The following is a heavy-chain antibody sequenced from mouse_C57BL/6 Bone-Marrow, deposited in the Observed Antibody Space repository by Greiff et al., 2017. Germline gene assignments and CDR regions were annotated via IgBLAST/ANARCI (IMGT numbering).Heavy chain of an antibody. Sequence: VQLQQSGPELVKPGASVKLSCKASGYTFTSYDINWVKQRPGQGLSWIGWMYPRDGSTKYNEKFKGKATFTVDTSSSTAYMELHILTSEDSAVYFCARFGSTYAMDYWGQGTSVTGSS. D-gene: IGHD1-1*01. J-gene: IGHJ4*01. V-gene: IGHV1-85*01. CDR1: GYTFTSYD. CDR2: MYPRDGST. CDR3: ARFGSTYAMDY.